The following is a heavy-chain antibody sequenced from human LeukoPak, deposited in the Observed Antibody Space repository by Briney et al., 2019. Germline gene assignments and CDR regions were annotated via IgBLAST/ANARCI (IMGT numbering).Heavy chain of an antibody. CDR1: GGTFSSYA. D-gene: IGHD2-2*02. V-gene: IGHV1-69*13. J-gene: IGHJ6*02. CDR2: IIPIFGTA. Sequence: SVKVSCKASGGTFSSYAISWVRQAPGQGLEWMGGIIPIFGTANYAQKFQGRVTITADESTSTAYMELSSLRSEDTAVYYCARVGGVVVVPATIWGYYGMDVWGQGTTVTVSS. CDR3: ARVGGVVVVPATIWGYYGMDV.